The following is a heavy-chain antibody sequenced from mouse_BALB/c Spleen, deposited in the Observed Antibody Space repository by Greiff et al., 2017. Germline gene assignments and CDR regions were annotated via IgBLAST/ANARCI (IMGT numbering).Heavy chain of an antibody. D-gene: IGHD3-2*01. Sequence: QVQLQQPGSVLVRPGASVKLSCKASGYTFTSSWMHWAKQRPGQGLEWIGEIYPNSGNTNYNEKFKGKATLTADTSSSTAYMHLSSLASEDSAVSIVDSCGHYFDVWGQGTTLTVSS. J-gene: IGHJ2*01. V-gene: IGHV1S130*01. CDR1: GYTFTSSW. CDR2: IYPNSGNT. CDR3: DSCGHYFDV.